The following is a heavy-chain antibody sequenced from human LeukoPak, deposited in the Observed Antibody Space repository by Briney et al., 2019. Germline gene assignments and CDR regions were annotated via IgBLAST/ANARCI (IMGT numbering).Heavy chain of an antibody. CDR1: GYTFTRYD. CDR3: ARSLRPETAVVNWCDP. CDR2: MNPSTGST. D-gene: IGHD5-18*01. J-gene: IGHJ5*02. Sequence: GASVKVSCKAAGYTFTRYDITWVRQATGQGPESMGWMNPSTGSTVYAQKFQGRDTMTRDTSTSTAYMELSSLKSEDTAVYYCARSLRPETAVVNWCDPWGQGTLVTVSS. V-gene: IGHV1-8*01.